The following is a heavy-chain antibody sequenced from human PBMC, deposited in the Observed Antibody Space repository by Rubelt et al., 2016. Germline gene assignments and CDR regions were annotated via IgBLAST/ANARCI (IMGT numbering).Heavy chain of an antibody. CDR2: INHSGST. CDR3: ARGKYYDGMDV. Sequence: QVQLQQWGAGLLKPSETLSLTCAVYGGSFSGYYWSWIRQPPGKGLEWIGEINHSGSTNYNPSLKSRVTISVDTSKNQFSLKPGAGTAADMDVYYCARGKYYDGMDVWGQGTTVTVSS. V-gene: IGHV4-34*01. J-gene: IGHJ6*02. CDR1: GGSFSGYY.